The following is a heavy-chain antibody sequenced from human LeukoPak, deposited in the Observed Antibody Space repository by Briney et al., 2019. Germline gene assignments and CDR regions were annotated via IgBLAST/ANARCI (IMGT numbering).Heavy chain of an antibody. V-gene: IGHV3-7*01. Sequence: GGSLRLSCGASGFSFSRYWMSWVRHSAGKGLEWVANIKQDGSEIDSVDSLKGRFTISRDNAKNAVYLQVNSLKVEDTGVYYCARIGYSSSSFDYWGQGTLVTVSS. CDR3: ARIGYSSSSFDY. D-gene: IGHD6-6*01. CDR1: GFSFSRYW. CDR2: IKQDGSEI. J-gene: IGHJ4*02.